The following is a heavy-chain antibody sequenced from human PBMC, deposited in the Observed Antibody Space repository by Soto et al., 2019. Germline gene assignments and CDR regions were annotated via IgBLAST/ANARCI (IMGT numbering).Heavy chain of an antibody. D-gene: IGHD3-22*01. CDR1: GGSISSGGYY. V-gene: IGHV4-31*03. CDR2: IYYSGST. Sequence: PSETLSLTCTVSGGSISSGGYYWSWIRQHPGKGQEWIGYIYYSGSTYYNPSLKSRVTISVDTSKNQFSLKLSSVTAADTAVYYCARDSRRDSSGYYLHYYYGMDVWGQGTTVTVSS. J-gene: IGHJ6*02. CDR3: ARDSRRDSSGYYLHYYYGMDV.